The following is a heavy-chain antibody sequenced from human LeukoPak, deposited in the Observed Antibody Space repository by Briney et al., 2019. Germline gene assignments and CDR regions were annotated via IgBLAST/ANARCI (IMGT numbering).Heavy chain of an antibody. J-gene: IGHJ4*02. V-gene: IGHV3-30*04. Sequence: GRSLRLSCAASGFTFSNYAIHWVRQAPGMGLEWVAVISYDGTKKYYADSVKGRFTISRDNSNNTLYLQMNSLRAEDTAVYYCARGRSRGVRFDYWGQGTLVTVSS. D-gene: IGHD3-10*01. CDR1: GFTFSNYA. CDR3: ARGRSRGVRFDY. CDR2: ISYDGTKK.